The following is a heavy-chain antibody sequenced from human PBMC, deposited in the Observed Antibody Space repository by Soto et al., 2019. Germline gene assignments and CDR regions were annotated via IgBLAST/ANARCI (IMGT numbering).Heavy chain of an antibody. V-gene: IGHV4-30-4*01. J-gene: IGHJ4*02. CDR2: IYYRGST. Sequence: QVQLQESGPGLVKPSQTLSLTCTVSGGSINSGDYYWSWIRHPPGKALEWIGYIYYRGSTYYNPPLRSRVTISIDTSKNHFFLNLSSVTAADTAVYYCARIGLTTALLWGQGTLVTVSS. D-gene: IGHD4-17*01. CDR3: ARIGLTTALL. CDR1: GGSINSGDYY.